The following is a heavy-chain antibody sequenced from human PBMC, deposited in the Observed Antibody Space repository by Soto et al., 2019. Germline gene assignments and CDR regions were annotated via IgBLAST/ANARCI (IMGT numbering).Heavy chain of an antibody. V-gene: IGHV2-5*02. CDR3: AHRVLRAVFGLVTTTAIYFDF. J-gene: IGHJ4*02. D-gene: IGHD3-3*01. Sequence: QITLNESGPTVVKPTETLTLTCTFSGFSLTTSGVGVGWVRQSPGKAPEWLAFIYWDDDKRYSTSLKSRLTIPKDTSKIQVVLTMANLDPADTATYYCAHRVLRAVFGLVTTTAIYFDFWGQGTPVVVSS. CDR2: IYWDDDK. CDR1: GFSLTTSGVG.